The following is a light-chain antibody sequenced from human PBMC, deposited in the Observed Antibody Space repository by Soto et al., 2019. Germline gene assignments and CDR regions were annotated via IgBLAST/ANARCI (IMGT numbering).Light chain of an antibody. CDR2: WAS. J-gene: IGKJ1*01. V-gene: IGKV4-1*01. CDR1: QSVLYSSNNKNY. CDR3: QQYYSTPWT. Sequence: DIVMTQSPDSLAVSLGERATINCKSSQSVLYSSNNKNYLAWYQQKPGQPPKLLIYWASTRESGVPDRFSGGGSGSDFTLTNSSLQDEDVADYYCQQYYSTPWTFGQGTKVEIK.